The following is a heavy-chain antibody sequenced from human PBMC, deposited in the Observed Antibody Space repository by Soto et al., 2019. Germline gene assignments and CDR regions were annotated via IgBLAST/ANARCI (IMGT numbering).Heavy chain of an antibody. D-gene: IGHD7-27*01. J-gene: IGHJ4*02. CDR1: GFTFSTYD. CDR3: AKDLTGDSGQGHLCDY. CDR2: IGDSSDNT. V-gene: IGHV3-23*01. Sequence: VGSLRLSCAASGFTFSTYDMSFFRQAPGKGLEWVSTIGDSSDNTFYADSVRGRFTISRDNSKNTLYLHMNSLRAEDTAMYYCAKDLTGDSGQGHLCDYWGQGVLVTVYS.